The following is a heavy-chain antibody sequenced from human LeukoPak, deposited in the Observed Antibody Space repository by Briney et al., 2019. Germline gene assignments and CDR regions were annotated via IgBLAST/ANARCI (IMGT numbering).Heavy chain of an antibody. V-gene: IGHV3-74*01. CDR2: INSDGSST. CDR1: GFTVSSYW. J-gene: IGHJ5*02. D-gene: IGHD3-10*01. Sequence: PGGSLRLSCAASGFTVSSYWMHWVRQAPGKGLVWVSRINSDGSSTRYADSVKGRFTISRDNAKNTLYLQMNSLRAEDTAVYYCVRGWAGWFDPWRQGTLVTVSS. CDR3: VRGWAGWFDP.